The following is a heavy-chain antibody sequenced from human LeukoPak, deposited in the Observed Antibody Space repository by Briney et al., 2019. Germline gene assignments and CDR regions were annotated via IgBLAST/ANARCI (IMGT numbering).Heavy chain of an antibody. D-gene: IGHD6-19*01. J-gene: IGHJ4*02. CDR3: AGNPGYSSGWYMGPDY. V-gene: IGHV3-21*01. Sequence: GGSLRLSCAASGFTFSSYSMNWVRQAPGKGLEWVSSISSGSSYIYYADSVKGRFTISRDNAKNSLYLQMNSLRAEDTAVYYCAGNPGYSSGWYMGPDYWGQGTLVTVSS. CDR2: ISSGSSYI. CDR1: GFTFSSYS.